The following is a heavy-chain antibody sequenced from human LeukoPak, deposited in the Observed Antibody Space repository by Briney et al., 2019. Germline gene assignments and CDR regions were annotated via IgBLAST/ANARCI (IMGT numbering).Heavy chain of an antibody. CDR2: IRPKGNAYTT. D-gene: IGHD6-19*01. V-gene: IGHV3-72*01. CDR1: GFTFSIYY. J-gene: IGHJ4*02. CDR3: ARVTLAGGGYFDY. Sequence: PGGSLRLSCAASGFTFSIYYMDWVRQAPGKGLEWVGRIRPKGNAYTTEYAAAVKGRFSISRDDSKNSLYLLMNSLKTEDTAVYYCARVTLAGGGYFDYWGQGTLVTVSS.